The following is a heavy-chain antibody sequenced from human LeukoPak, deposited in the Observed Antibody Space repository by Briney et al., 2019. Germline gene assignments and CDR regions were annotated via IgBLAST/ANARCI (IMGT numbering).Heavy chain of an antibody. J-gene: IGHJ6*04. CDR1: GFTFSSYE. Sequence: GSLRLSCAASGFTFSSYEMNWVRQAPGKGLEWVSYISSSDSTIYYADSVKGRFTISRDSAKNSLYLQMNSLRAEDTAVYYCAELGITMIGGVWGKGTTVTISS. CDR2: ISSSDSTI. D-gene: IGHD3-10*02. V-gene: IGHV3-48*03. CDR3: AELGITMIGGV.